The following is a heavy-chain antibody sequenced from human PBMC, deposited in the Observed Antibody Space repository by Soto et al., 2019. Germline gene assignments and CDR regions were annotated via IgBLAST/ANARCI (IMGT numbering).Heavy chain of an antibody. D-gene: IGHD2-8*01. V-gene: IGHV4-39*01. J-gene: IGHJ5*02. CDR3: ARRYCTNGVCYTAWFDP. Sequence: SETLSLTCTVSGGSISSSSYYWGWIRQPPGKGLEWIGSIYYSGSTYYNPSLKSRVTISEDTSKNQFSLKLSSVTAADTAVYYCARRYCTNGVCYTAWFDPWGQGTLVTVSS. CDR2: IYYSGST. CDR1: GGSISSSSYY.